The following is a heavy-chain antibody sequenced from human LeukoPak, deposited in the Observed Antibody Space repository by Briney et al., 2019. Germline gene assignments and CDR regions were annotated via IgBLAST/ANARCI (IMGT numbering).Heavy chain of an antibody. Sequence: GGSLRLSCAASGFTFNNYGMHWVRQAPGKGLEWVAFIRYDGSDKYYADSVKGRFTISRDNAKNSLYLQMNSLRAEDTAVYYCARIYLKQASASWGQGTLVTVSS. V-gene: IGHV3-30*02. CDR2: IRYDGSDK. J-gene: IGHJ5*02. CDR1: GFTFNNYG. CDR3: ARIYLKQASAS. D-gene: IGHD2/OR15-2a*01.